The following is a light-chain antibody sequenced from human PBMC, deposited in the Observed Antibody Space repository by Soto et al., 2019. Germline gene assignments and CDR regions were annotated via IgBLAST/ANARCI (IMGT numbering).Light chain of an antibody. CDR2: DAS. Sequence: IVLTQSPATLSVSPGETATLSCRASENINTYLAWYQQKPGQAPKLLIYDASNRATGIPARFSASGSGTDFTLSISSLEPEDFAVYYCQQFNNWPPWTFGQGTKVQIK. CDR3: QQFNNWPPWT. V-gene: IGKV3-11*01. CDR1: ENINTY. J-gene: IGKJ1*01.